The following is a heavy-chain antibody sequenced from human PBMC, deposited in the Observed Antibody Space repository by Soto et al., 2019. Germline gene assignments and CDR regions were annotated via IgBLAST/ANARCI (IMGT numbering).Heavy chain of an antibody. J-gene: IGHJ5*02. V-gene: IGHV4-4*07. Sequence: SETLSLTCTVSGASISGFCWSWIRKSSGKGLEWIGRIYATGTTDYNPSLKSRVMMSVDKYKKQFSPKLRAVTAADTAGYYCVRDGTKTLRDWLEPGPKGISVT. CDR2: IYATGTT. CDR3: VRDGTKTLRDWLEP. CDR1: GASISGFC. D-gene: IGHD1-1*01.